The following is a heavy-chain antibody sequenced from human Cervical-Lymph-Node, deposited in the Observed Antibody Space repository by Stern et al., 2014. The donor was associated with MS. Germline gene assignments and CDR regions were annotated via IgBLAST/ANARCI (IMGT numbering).Heavy chain of an antibody. J-gene: IGHJ4*02. V-gene: IGHV4-39*01. CDR2: IYYSGST. CDR3: ASSGFLEWLLVY. CDR1: GGSISSSSYY. D-gene: IGHD3-3*01. Sequence: VQLEESGPGLVKPSETLSLTCTVSGGSISSSSYYWGWIRQPPGKGLEWIWSIYYSGSTYYNPSLKSRVTLSVDQSKTQFSLKLSSVTAADTAVYYCASSGFLEWLLVYWGQGTLVTVSS.